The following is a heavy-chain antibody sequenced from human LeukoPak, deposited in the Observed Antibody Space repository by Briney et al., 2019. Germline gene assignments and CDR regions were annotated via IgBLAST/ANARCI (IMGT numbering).Heavy chain of an antibody. D-gene: IGHD6-6*01. J-gene: IGHJ1*01. Sequence: GGSLRLSCAASGFTFSSYNMNWVRQAPGKGLEWVSSISSSSRYKYYADSVKGRFTISRDNAKNSLYLQMNSLRAEDTAVYYWARSSIAAPRHKEYFQHGGQGTLVTVSS. CDR3: ARSSIAAPRHKEYFQH. CDR2: ISSSSRYK. CDR1: GFTFSSYN. V-gene: IGHV3-21*01.